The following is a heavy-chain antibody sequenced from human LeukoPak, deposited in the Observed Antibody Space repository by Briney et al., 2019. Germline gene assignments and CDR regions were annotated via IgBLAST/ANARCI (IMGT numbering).Heavy chain of an antibody. V-gene: IGHV4-4*07. J-gene: IGHJ5*02. CDR1: GGSISSYY. CDR3: ASFARRIAVAGTNNWFDP. CDR2: IYTSGST. D-gene: IGHD6-19*01. Sequence: PSETLSLTCTVSGGSISSYYWSWIRQPAGKGLEWIGRIYTSGSTNYNPSLKSRVTMSVDKSKNQFSLKLSSVTAADTAVYYCASFARRIAVAGTNNWFDPWGQGTLVTVSS.